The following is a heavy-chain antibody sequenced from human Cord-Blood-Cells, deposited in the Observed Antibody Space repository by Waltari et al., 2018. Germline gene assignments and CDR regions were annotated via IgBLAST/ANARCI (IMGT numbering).Heavy chain of an antibody. CDR1: GGSFSGYY. CDR2: INHSGST. J-gene: IGHJ3*02. CDR3: ASSWVIFGVVANAFDI. V-gene: IGHV4-34*01. Sequence: QVQLQQWGAGLLKPSATLSLTCAVYGGSFSGYYWSWIRQPPGKGLEWIGEINHSGSTNYNPSLKSRVTISVDTSKNQFSLKLSSVTAADTAVYYCASSWVIFGVVANAFDIWGQGTMVTVSS. D-gene: IGHD3-3*01.